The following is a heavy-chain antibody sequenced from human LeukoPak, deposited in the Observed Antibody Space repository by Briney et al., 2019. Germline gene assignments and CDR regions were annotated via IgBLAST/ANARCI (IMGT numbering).Heavy chain of an antibody. V-gene: IGHV4-4*07. CDR3: ARAYCVGDCTVLHIYFDN. D-gene: IGHD2-21*02. CDR2: IYISGST. Sequence: SETLSLTCTVSGGSISSYYWSWIRQPAGKGLEWIGRIYISGSTNYNPSLKSRVTMSVDTSKNQFSLKLRSVMAADTAVYYCARAYCVGDCTVLHIYFDNWGQGTLVTVSS. J-gene: IGHJ4*02. CDR1: GGSISSYY.